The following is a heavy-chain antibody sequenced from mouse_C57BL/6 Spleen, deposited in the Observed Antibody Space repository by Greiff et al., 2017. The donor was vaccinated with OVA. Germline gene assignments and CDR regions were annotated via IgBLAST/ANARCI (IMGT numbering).Heavy chain of an antibody. CDR2: IYPGSGNT. CDR3: SRQGYYGSSPFAY. J-gene: IGHJ3*01. CDR1: GYTFTDYY. V-gene: IGHV1-76*01. D-gene: IGHD1-1*01. Sequence: QVQLKQSGAELVRPGASVKLSCKASGYTFTDYYINWVKQRPGQGLEWIARIYPGSGNTYYNEKFKGKATLTAEKSSSTAYMQLSSLTSEDSAVYFCSRQGYYGSSPFAYWGQGTLVTVSA.